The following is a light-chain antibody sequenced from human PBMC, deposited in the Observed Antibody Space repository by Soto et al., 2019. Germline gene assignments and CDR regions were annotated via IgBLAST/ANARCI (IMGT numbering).Light chain of an antibody. CDR3: QQYNHWWT. CDR2: GTS. V-gene: IGKV3-15*01. J-gene: IGKJ1*01. CDR1: QSVSSN. Sequence: EIVMTQSPAILSLSPGERATLSCRASQSVSSNLAWYQQKPGQAPRLLIYGTSTRATGIPGRFSGSGSGTEFALTISSLQSEDFAVYSCQQYNHWWTFGQGTKVEIK.